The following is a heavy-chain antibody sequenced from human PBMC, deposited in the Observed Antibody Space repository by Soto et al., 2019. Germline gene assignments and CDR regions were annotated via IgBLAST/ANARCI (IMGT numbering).Heavy chain of an antibody. Sequence: QLQLQESGPGLVKPSETLSLTCTVSGGSISSSSYYWGWIRQPPGKGLEWIGSIYYSGSTYYNPSLKSRVTISVDTSKNQFSLKLSSVTAADTAVYYCARISLMVYANSGQPTHYYYYYMDVWGKGTTVTVSS. J-gene: IGHJ6*03. CDR2: IYYSGST. CDR1: GGSISSSSYY. CDR3: ARISLMVYANSGQPTHYYYYYMDV. D-gene: IGHD2-8*01. V-gene: IGHV4-39*01.